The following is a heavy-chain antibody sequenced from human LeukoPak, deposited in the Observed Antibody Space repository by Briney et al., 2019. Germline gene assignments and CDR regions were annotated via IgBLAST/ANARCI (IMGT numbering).Heavy chain of an antibody. V-gene: IGHV4-59*01. J-gene: IGHJ3*02. CDR1: GGSISSYY. CDR3: ARATRSGITGIPDAFDI. Sequence: SETLSLTCTVSGGSISSYYWSWIRQPPGKRLEWIGYIYYSGSTNYNPSLKSRVTISVDTSKNQFSLKLSSVTAADTAVYYCARATRSGITGIPDAFDIWGQGTMVTVSS. D-gene: IGHD1-20*01. CDR2: IYYSGST.